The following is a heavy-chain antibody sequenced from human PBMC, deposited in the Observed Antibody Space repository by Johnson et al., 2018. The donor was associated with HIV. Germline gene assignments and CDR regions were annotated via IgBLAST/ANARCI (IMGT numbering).Heavy chain of an antibody. D-gene: IGHD6-13*01. V-gene: IGHV3-9*01. CDR2: ISWNSGSK. CDR1: GFIFHDYA. CDR3: AKDRRDSSSWYAFEI. Sequence: VQLVESGGGLVQPGRFLRLSCAVSGFIFHDYAMHWVRQAPGKGLEWVSGISWNSGSKGYADSVKGRFTISRDNARNSLYLQMNSLRVEDTALYYCAKDRRDSSSWYAFEIWGQGTMVTVSS. J-gene: IGHJ3*02.